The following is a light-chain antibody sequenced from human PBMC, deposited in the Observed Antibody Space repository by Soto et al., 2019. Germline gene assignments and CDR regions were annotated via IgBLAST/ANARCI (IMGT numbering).Light chain of an antibody. CDR3: SSSTGSITLYV. CDR1: SSDVGGYDY. Sequence: QSALTQPASVSGSPGQSITISCTGTSSDVGGYDYVSWYQQYPGKAPKLIIYEVTNRPSGVSTRFSGSKSGNTASLTISGLQAEDEADYYCSSSTGSITLYVFGTGTKGTVL. J-gene: IGLJ1*01. CDR2: EVT. V-gene: IGLV2-14*01.